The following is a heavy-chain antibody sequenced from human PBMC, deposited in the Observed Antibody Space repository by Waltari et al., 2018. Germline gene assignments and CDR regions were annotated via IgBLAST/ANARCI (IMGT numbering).Heavy chain of an antibody. Sequence: EVQLLESGGGLVQPGGSLRLSCAASGFTFSSYAMSWVRQAPGKGLEWVSAISGSGGSTYYADSVKGRFTISRDNSKNTLYLQMNSLRAEDTAVYYCAFLLRPDSGSWGGFDYWGQGTLVTVSS. CDR2: ISGSGGST. D-gene: IGHD1-26*01. CDR1: GFTFSSYA. V-gene: IGHV3-23*01. J-gene: IGHJ4*02. CDR3: AFLLRPDSGSWGGFDY.